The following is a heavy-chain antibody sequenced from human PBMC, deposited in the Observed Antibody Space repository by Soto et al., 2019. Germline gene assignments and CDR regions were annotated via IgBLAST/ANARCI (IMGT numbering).Heavy chain of an antibody. CDR1: GGSISSGGYC. CDR3: ARGGRRSPGMDV. J-gene: IGHJ6*02. Sequence: SETLSLTCTVSGGSISSGGYCWSWIRQHPGKGLEWIGYIYYSGSTYYNPSLKSRVTISVDTSKNQFSLKLSSVTAADTAVYYCARGGRRSPGMDVWGQGTTVTVSS. V-gene: IGHV4-31*03. CDR2: IYYSGST.